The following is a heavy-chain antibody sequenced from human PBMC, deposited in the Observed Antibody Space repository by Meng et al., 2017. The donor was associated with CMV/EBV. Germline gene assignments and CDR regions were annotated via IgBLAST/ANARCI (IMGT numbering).Heavy chain of an antibody. D-gene: IGHD2-8*01. CDR3: ARDKKTKYYYYGMDV. CDR1: GFTFSSHR. J-gene: IGHJ6*04. CDR2: IKQDGSEK. V-gene: IGHV3-7*01. Sequence: GESLKLSCAASGFTFSSHRMSWVRQATGEGPEWVANIKQDGSEKFYVDSVKGRFTISRDNAKNSLYLQMNSLRAEDTAVYYCARDKKTKYYYYGMDVWGGGTTVTVSS.